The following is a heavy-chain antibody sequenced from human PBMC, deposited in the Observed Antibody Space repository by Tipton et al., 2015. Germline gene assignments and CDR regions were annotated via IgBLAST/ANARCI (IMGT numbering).Heavy chain of an antibody. CDR2: IWNDGSNK. Sequence: SLRLSCAASGFTFSSYGMHWVRQAPGKGLEWVAVIWNDGSNKYYADSVKGRFTISRDNSKNTLYLQMNNLRAEDTAVYYCASVYCSGGGCKYWDLDYWGQGTLVTVSS. CDR1: GFTFSSYG. J-gene: IGHJ4*02. CDR3: ASVYCSGGGCKYWDLDY. V-gene: IGHV3-33*01. D-gene: IGHD2-15*01.